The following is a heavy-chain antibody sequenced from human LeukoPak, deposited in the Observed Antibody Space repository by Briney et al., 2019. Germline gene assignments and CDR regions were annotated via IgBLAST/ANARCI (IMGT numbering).Heavy chain of an antibody. CDR3: ARDPPYSRYPDY. CDR1: GFTFSSYE. V-gene: IGHV3-21*01. CDR2: ISSSSSYI. D-gene: IGHD6-13*01. J-gene: IGHJ4*02. Sequence: GGSLRLSCAASGFTFSSYEMNWVRQAPGKELEWVSSISSSSSYIYYADSVKGRFTISRDNAKNSLYLQMNSLRAEDTAVYYCARDPPYSRYPDYWGQGTLVTVSS.